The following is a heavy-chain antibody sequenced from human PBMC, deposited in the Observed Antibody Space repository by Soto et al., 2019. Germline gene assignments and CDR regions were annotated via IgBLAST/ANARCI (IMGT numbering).Heavy chain of an antibody. V-gene: IGHV4-30-2*03. CDR3: ARRRDIVLVPAAERWFDP. Sequence: SETLSLTCAVSGGSISSGGYSWSWIRQPPGKGLEWIGSIYYSGSTYYNPSLKSRVTISVDTSKNQFSLKLSSVTAADTAVYYCARRRDIVLVPAAERWFDPWGQGTLVTVSS. CDR2: IYYSGST. D-gene: IGHD2-2*01. CDR1: GGSISSGGYS. J-gene: IGHJ5*02.